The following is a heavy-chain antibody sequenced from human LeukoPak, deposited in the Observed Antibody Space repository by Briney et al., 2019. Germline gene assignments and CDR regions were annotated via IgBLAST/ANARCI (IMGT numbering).Heavy chain of an antibody. CDR1: GGSFSGYY. Sequence: SETLSLTCAVYGGSFSGYYWSWIRQPPGKGLEWIGEINHSGSTNYNPSLKSRVTISVDTSKNQFSLKLSSVTAADTAVYYCARSRPWRRAFDIWGQGTMVTVSS. CDR3: ARSRPWRRAFDI. CDR2: INHSGST. J-gene: IGHJ3*02. D-gene: IGHD5-24*01. V-gene: IGHV4-34*01.